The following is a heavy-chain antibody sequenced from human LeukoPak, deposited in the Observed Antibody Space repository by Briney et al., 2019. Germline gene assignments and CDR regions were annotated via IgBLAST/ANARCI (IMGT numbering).Heavy chain of an antibody. Sequence: SETLSLTCAVYGGSFSGYYWSWIRQPPGKGLEWIGEINHSGSTNYNPSLKSRVTISVDTSKNQFSLKLSSVTAADTAVYYCARGSAWYFVYWGQGTLVPVSS. D-gene: IGHD6-19*01. CDR3: ARGSAWYFVY. CDR2: INHSGST. CDR1: GGSFSGYY. V-gene: IGHV4-34*01. J-gene: IGHJ4*02.